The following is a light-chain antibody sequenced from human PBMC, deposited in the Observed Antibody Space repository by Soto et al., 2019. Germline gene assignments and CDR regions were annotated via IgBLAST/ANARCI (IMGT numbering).Light chain of an antibody. J-gene: IGLJ3*02. CDR3: QVWSQQWNSV. V-gene: IGLV3-21*02. CDR2: DDG. CDR1: NIGSKS. Sequence: SYELTQPPSVSVAPGQTARITCGGNNIGSKSVHWYRQKPGQAPVLVVHDDGDRPSGIPERLSGSNSGSTATLTISRVEAGDEADYYCQVWSQQWNSVFGGGTKVTVL.